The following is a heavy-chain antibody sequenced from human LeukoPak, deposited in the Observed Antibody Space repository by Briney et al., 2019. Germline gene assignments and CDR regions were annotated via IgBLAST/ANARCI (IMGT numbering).Heavy chain of an antibody. D-gene: IGHD3-10*01. J-gene: IGHJ3*02. CDR2: ISFDGSNK. CDR1: GFTFSTYA. V-gene: IGHV3-30*04. CDR3: ARSYRRGAITMLRGVANRGAFDI. Sequence: GSLRLSCAASGFTFSTYAMHWVRQAPGKGLEWVAVISFDGSNKYYADSVKGRFTISRDSSKNTLYLQMNSLRAEDTAVYYCARSYRRGAITMLRGVANRGAFDIWGQETMVTVSS.